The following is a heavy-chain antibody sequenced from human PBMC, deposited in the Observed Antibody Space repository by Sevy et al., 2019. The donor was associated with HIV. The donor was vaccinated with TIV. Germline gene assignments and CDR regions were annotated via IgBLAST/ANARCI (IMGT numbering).Heavy chain of an antibody. CDR2: VHNTGSA. V-gene: IGHV4-61*02. J-gene: IGHJ2*01. CDR1: GGSVTRGQFY. CDR3: ARHVGDYVFRYFDL. D-gene: IGHD4-17*01. Sequence: SETLSLTCTVSGGSVTRGQFYWSWIRQPAGKGLKWIGRVHNTGSATYNPSLRNRVGMSIDTSKNQFSLVLSSVTAADTAVYYCARHVGDYVFRYFDLWGRGTLVTVSS.